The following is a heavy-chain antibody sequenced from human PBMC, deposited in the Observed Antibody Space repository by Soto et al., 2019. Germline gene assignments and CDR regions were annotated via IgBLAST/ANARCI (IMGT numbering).Heavy chain of an antibody. V-gene: IGHV1-18*01. CDR1: GYTFPRYG. CDR3: TREVPQLYHDISPGWFDP. J-gene: IGHJ5*02. CDR2: ISAYNGNT. Sequence: ASVKVSCKASGYTFPRYGINWVRQAPGQGLEWMGWISAYNGNTNYAQKLQGRVTMTTDTSTSTAYMELRSLRSDDTAVYYCTREVPQLYHDISPGWFDPWGQGTLVTVSS. D-gene: IGHD2-2*01.